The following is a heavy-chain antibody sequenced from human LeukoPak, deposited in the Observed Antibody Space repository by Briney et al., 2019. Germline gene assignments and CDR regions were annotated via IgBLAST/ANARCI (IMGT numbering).Heavy chain of an antibody. D-gene: IGHD1-26*01. Sequence: RTGGSLRLSCAASGFTFSSYTMNWVRQAPGKGLEWVAAISSSSRDIFYADSVKGRFSISRDNTQNSLSLRMNSLRAEDTAVYYCVREAAATLFDYWGQGTLVTVSS. J-gene: IGHJ4*02. CDR1: GFTFSSYT. CDR3: VREAAATLFDY. CDR2: ISSSSRDI. V-gene: IGHV3-21*01.